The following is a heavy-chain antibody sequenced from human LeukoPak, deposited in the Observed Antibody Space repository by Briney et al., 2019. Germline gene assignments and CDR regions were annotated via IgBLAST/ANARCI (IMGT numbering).Heavy chain of an antibody. J-gene: IGHJ4*02. V-gene: IGHV4-61*02. CDR3: ASAGSSGWYPVDY. Sequence: PSETLSLTCTVSGGSISSGSYYWSWIRQPAGKGLEWIGRIYTSGSTNYNPSLKSRVTISVDTSKNQFSLKLSSVTAADTAVYYCASAGSSGWYPVDYWGQGTLVTASS. D-gene: IGHD6-19*01. CDR1: GGSISSGSYY. CDR2: IYTSGST.